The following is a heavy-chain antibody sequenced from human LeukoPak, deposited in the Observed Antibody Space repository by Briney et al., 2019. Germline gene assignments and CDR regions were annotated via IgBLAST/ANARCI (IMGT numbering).Heavy chain of an antibody. V-gene: IGHV4-38-2*01. CDR3: ARHRSLDRGTTVLDY. CDR1: GYSISSGYY. Sequence: LETLSLTCAVSGYSISSGYYWGWIRQPPGKGLEWIGSIYHSGSTYYNPSLKSRVTISVDTSKDQFSLKLSSVTAADTAVYYCARHRSLDRGTTVLDYWGQGTLVTVSS. D-gene: IGHD1-7*01. CDR2: IYHSGST. J-gene: IGHJ4*02.